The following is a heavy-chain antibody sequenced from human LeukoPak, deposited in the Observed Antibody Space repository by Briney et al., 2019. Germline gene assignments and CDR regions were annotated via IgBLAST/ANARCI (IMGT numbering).Heavy chain of an antibody. CDR2: IYSGGST. J-gene: IGHJ4*02. CDR3: TRDESFYGSGRYY. CDR1: GFTVSSNY. D-gene: IGHD3-10*01. V-gene: IGHV3-53*01. Sequence: PGGSLRLSCAASGFTVSSNYMSWVRPPPGQGLEWVSVIYSGGSTYYADSVKGRFTISRDNSKNTLYLQMNSLRAEDTAVYYCTRDESFYGSGRYYWGQGTLVTVSS.